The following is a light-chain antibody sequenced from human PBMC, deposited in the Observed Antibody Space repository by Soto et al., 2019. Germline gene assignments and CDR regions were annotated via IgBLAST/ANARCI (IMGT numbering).Light chain of an antibody. CDR1: QRISNW. CDR2: KAS. Sequence: DIQMTQSPSTLSASVGDGVTITCRASQRISNWLAWYQQKPGKAPKLLIYKASSLESGVPSRFSGSGSGTEFTLTISCLQPDDFATYYCQQYDTYPRTFGQGTKVEIK. V-gene: IGKV1-5*03. CDR3: QQYDTYPRT. J-gene: IGKJ1*01.